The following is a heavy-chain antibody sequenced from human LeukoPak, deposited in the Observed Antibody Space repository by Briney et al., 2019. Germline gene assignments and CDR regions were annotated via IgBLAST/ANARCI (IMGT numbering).Heavy chain of an antibody. CDR2: ISGSAGST. J-gene: IGHJ4*02. CDR3: AKEGGDYSSGWPWDY. D-gene: IGHD6-19*01. V-gene: IGHV3-23*01. CDR1: GFTFSSYA. Sequence: GGSLRLSCAASGFTFSSYAMSWVRQAPGKGLEWVSTISGSAGSTYYADSVKGRFTISRDNSKNTLYLQMNSLRVEGTALYYCAKEGGDYSSGWPWDYWGQGTLVTVSS.